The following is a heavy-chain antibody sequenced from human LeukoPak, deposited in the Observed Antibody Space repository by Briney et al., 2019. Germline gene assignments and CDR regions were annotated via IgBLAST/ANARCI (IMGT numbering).Heavy chain of an antibody. CDR1: GYSISSAYY. D-gene: IGHD4-17*01. V-gene: IGHV4-38-2*02. CDR3: ARSRGGFGDYGSWFDP. Sequence: PSETLSLTCSVSGYSISSAYYWGWIRQPPGKGLEWIGTMYHSGSTNYNPSLKSRVTISVDTSKNQFSLKLSSVTAADTAVYFCARSRGGFGDYGSWFDPWGQGTLVTVSS. CDR2: MYHSGST. J-gene: IGHJ5*02.